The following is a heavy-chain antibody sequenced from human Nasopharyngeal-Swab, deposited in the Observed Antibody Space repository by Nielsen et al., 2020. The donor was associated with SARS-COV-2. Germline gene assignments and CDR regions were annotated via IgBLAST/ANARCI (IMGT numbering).Heavy chain of an antibody. Sequence: ASVKVSCKASGYTFTSYVIHWLRQAPGQRLEWMGWISAYNGNTNYAQKLQGRVTMTTDTSTSTAYMELRSLTSDDTAVYYCARGDTIVGATYYFDYWGQGTLVTVSS. V-gene: IGHV1-18*01. J-gene: IGHJ4*02. CDR2: ISAYNGNT. D-gene: IGHD1-26*01. CDR3: ARGDTIVGATYYFDY. CDR1: GYTFTSYV.